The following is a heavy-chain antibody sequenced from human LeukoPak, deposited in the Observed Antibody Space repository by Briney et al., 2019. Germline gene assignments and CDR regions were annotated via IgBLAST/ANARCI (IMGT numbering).Heavy chain of an antibody. D-gene: IGHD6-19*01. CDR1: GLTFTYAW. V-gene: IGHV3-15*01. CDR2: IKIKTDGGTT. CDR3: TTDIYNSGWSRVFDY. J-gene: IGHJ4*02. Sequence: GGSLRLSCAASGLTFTYAWMSWARQAPGKGLEWVGRIKIKTDGGTTDYAAPVKGRFTISRDDSKNTLFLQMNSLKTEDTAVYYCTTDIYNSGWSRVFDYWGQGTLVTVSS.